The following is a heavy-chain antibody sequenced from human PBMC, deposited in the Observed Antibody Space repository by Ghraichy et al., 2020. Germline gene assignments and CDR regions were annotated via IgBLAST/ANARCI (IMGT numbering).Heavy chain of an antibody. CDR3: AREAAAAGIPPTWFDP. CDR2: IKQDGSEK. V-gene: IGHV3-7*03. CDR1: GFTFSSYW. J-gene: IGHJ5*02. Sequence: GGSRRLSCAASGFTFSSYWMSWVRQAPGKGLEWVANIKQDGSEKYYVDSVKGRFTISRDNAKNSLYLQMNSLRAEDTAVYYCAREAAAAGIPPTWFDPWGQGTLVTVSS. D-gene: IGHD6-13*01.